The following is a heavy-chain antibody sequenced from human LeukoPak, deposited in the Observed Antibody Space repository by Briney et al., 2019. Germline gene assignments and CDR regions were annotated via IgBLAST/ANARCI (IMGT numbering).Heavy chain of an antibody. Sequence: PSETLSLTCTVSGGSISSYFWSWLRQPPGKGLECIGYVYYSGSTNYNPSLKSRVTISVDTSKKQFSLKLSSATAADTAVYYCARVLDLSKRGLDAFDIWGQGTMVTVSS. D-gene: IGHD3-16*01. CDR2: VYYSGST. J-gene: IGHJ3*02. CDR3: ARVLDLSKRGLDAFDI. V-gene: IGHV4-59*01. CDR1: GGSISSYF.